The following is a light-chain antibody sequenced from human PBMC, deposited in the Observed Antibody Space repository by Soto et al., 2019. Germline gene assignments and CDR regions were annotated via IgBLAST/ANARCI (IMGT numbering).Light chain of an antibody. CDR2: ANL. CDR3: ATWDDSLNGYV. J-gene: IGLJ1*01. V-gene: IGLV1-44*01. CDR1: NSNIGTYA. Sequence: QSVLTQPPSASGTPGQRVTISCSGSNSNIGTYAVNWYQQLPGTAPKLLMYANLQRPSGVPDRFSGSKSGTSASLAISGLQSEDEADYHCATWDDSLNGYVFGSGTKVTVL.